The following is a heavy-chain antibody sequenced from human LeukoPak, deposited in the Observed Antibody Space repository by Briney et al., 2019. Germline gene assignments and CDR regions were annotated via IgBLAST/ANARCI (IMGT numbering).Heavy chain of an antibody. CDR3: ARAGDNFFHAFDI. CDR2: INPSSGGT. J-gene: IGHJ3*02. D-gene: IGHD2/OR15-2a*01. Sequence: GASVKVSCKASGYTFTDYYMHWVRQAPGQGLEWMGWINPSSGGTNYAQKFQGRVTVTRDTSISTAYMDLSRLRSDDTAVYYCARAGDNFFHAFDIWGQGTMVTVSS. V-gene: IGHV1-2*02. CDR1: GYTFTDYY.